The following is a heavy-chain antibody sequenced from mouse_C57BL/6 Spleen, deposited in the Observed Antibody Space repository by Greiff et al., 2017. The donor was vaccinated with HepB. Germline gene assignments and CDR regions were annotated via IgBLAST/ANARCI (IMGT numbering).Heavy chain of an antibody. CDR2: IDPSDSET. J-gene: IGHJ1*03. CDR1: GYTFTSYW. CDR3: ARDTTVVATEYFDV. D-gene: IGHD1-1*01. Sequence: VQLQQPGAELVRPGSSVKLSCKASGYTFTSYWMHWVKQRPIQGLEWIGNIDPSDSETHYNQKFKDKATLTVDKSSSTAYMQLSSLTSEDSAVYYCARDTTVVATEYFDVWGTGTTVTVSS. V-gene: IGHV1-52*01.